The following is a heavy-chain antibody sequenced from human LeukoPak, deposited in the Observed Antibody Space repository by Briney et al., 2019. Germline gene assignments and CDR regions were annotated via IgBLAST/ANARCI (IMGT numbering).Heavy chain of an antibody. D-gene: IGHD4-17*01. CDR3: ARALDYGHAFDI. CDR2: IIPIFGTA. J-gene: IGHJ3*02. V-gene: IGHV1-69*05. Sequence: SVKVSCKASGGTFSSYAISWVRQDPGQGLEWRVGIIPIFGTANYAQKFQGRVTITTDESTSTAYMELSSLRSDDAAVYYCARALDYGHAFDIWGQGTMVTVSS. CDR1: GGTFSSYA.